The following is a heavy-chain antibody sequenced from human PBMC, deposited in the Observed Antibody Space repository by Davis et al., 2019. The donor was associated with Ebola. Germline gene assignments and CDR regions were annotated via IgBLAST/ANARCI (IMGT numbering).Heavy chain of an antibody. CDR2: INHSGST. D-gene: IGHD5-12*01. Sequence: PSETLSLTCTVSGGSISSSSYYWGWIRQPPGKGLEWIGEINHSGSTNYNPSLKSRVTISVDTSKNQFSLKLSSVTAADTAVYYCARGEWLGTYYFDYWGQGTLVTVSS. CDR3: ARGEWLGTYYFDY. CDR1: GGSISSSSYY. V-gene: IGHV4-39*07. J-gene: IGHJ4*02.